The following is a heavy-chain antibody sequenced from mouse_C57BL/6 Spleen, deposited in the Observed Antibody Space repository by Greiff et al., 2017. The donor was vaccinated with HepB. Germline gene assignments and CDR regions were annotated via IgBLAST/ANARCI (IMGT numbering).Heavy chain of an antibody. CDR2: ISYDGSN. CDR1: GYSITSGYY. CDR3: ARDNNYVPFAY. V-gene: IGHV3-6*01. J-gene: IGHJ3*01. Sequence: EVKLVESGPGLVKPSQSLSLTCSVTGYSITSGYYWNWIRQFPGNKLEWMGYISYDGSNNYNPSLKNRISITRDTSKNQFFLKLNSVTTEDTATYYCARDNNYVPFAYWGQGTLVTVSA. D-gene: IGHD1-3*01.